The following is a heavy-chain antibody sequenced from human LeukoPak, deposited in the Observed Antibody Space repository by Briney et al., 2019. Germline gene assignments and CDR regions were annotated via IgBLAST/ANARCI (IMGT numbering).Heavy chain of an antibody. CDR3: ARVALLPRCGEHRSNWFDP. J-gene: IGHJ5*02. D-gene: IGHD3-10*01. Sequence: SETLSLTCTVSGGSISSSSYYWGWIRQPPWKGLEWIGSIYYSGSTYHNPSLKSRVTISGDTSKNQFSLKLSSVTAADTAVYYCARVALLPRCGEHRSNWFDPWGQGTLVTVSS. CDR2: IYYSGST. V-gene: IGHV4-39*01. CDR1: GGSISSSSYY.